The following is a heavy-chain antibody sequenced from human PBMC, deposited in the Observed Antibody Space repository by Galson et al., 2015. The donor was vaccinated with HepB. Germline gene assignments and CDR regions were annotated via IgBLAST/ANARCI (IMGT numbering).Heavy chain of an antibody. Sequence: SVKVSCKASGGTFSSYAISWVRQAPGQGLEWMGGIIPIFGTANYAQKFQGRVTITADESTSTAYMELSSLRSEDTAVYYCASRPPYGGNYYFDYWGQGTLVTVSS. CDR2: IIPIFGTA. D-gene: IGHD4-23*01. V-gene: IGHV1-69*13. J-gene: IGHJ4*02. CDR3: ASRPPYGGNYYFDY. CDR1: GGTFSSYA.